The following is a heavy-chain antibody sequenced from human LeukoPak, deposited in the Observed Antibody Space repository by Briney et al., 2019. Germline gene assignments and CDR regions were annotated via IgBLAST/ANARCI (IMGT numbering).Heavy chain of an antibody. V-gene: IGHV1-46*01. Sequence: ASVKVSCQASGYTFTGYYMHWVRQAPGQGLEWMGIINPSGGSTNYAQKFQGRVTMTSDTSASKVYTDLSSLRSEDTAIYDCARDKSSANWLDSWGQGTLVTVSS. J-gene: IGHJ5*01. CDR2: INPSGGST. D-gene: IGHD3-10*01. CDR1: GYTFTGYY. CDR3: ARDKSSANWLDS.